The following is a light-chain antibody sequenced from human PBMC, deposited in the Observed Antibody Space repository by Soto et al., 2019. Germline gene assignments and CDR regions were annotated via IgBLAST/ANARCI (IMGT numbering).Light chain of an antibody. Sequence: EIVLTQSPATLSLSPGERVTLSCRASQSVSSYLAWYQQKPGQAPRLLIYDVSNRATGIPARFSGSGSGTDFTLTIGSLEPEDFAVYYCQHRANCPLTFGGGTKVEIK. J-gene: IGKJ4*01. V-gene: IGKV3-11*01. CDR3: QHRANCPLT. CDR1: QSVSSY. CDR2: DVS.